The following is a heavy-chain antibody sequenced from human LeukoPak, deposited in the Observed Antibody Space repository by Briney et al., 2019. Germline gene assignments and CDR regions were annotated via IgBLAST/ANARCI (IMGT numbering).Heavy chain of an antibody. D-gene: IGHD3-22*01. CDR3: ARDPRGGERYYYDSSGYCDY. CDR1: GFTFSSYS. CDR2: ISSSSSYI. V-gene: IGHV3-21*01. Sequence: PGGSLRLSCAASGFTFSSYSMTWVPQAPGKGLEWVSSISSSSSYIYYADSVKGRFTISRDNAKNSLYLQMNSLRAEDTAVYYCARDPRGGERYYYDSSGYCDYWGQGTLVTVSS. J-gene: IGHJ4*02.